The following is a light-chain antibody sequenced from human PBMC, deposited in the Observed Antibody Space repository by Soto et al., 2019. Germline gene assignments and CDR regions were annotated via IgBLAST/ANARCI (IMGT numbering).Light chain of an antibody. J-gene: IGLJ3*02. CDR1: SSNIGSNT. CDR2: GNN. CDR3: ATWDDSLNGWV. V-gene: IGLV1-44*01. Sequence: QSALTQPPSASGTPGQTVAISCSGSSSNIGSNTVNWYQQFPGTAPKLLIYGNNQRPSGVPDRLSGSKSDTSASLAISGLLSEDESDYHCATWDDSLNGWVFGGGTKVTVL.